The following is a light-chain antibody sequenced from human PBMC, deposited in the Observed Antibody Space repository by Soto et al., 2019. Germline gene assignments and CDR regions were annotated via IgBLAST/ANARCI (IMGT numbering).Light chain of an antibody. V-gene: IGKV1-5*01. CDR1: QSISTW. J-gene: IGKJ1*01. CDR2: HAS. CDR3: QQYNSYS. Sequence: DIQMTQSPSTLPASVGDRVTINCRASQSISTWLAWYQQKPGTAPKLLIYHASTLESGVPSRFSGSGSGTEFTLTISSLQPDDFATYYCQQYNSYSFGQGTKV.